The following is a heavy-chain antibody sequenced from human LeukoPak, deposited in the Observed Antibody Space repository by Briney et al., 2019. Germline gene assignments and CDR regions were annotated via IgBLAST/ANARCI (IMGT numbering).Heavy chain of an antibody. Sequence: GSLRLSCAASGFIFSDFAMSWVRQPPGKGLEWIGEINHSGSTNYNPSLKSRVTISVDTSKNQFSLKLSSVTAADTAVYYCARGPGIAVAGIDYWGQGTLVTVSS. J-gene: IGHJ4*02. CDR1: GFIFSDFA. CDR2: INHSGST. D-gene: IGHD6-19*01. CDR3: ARGPGIAVAGIDY. V-gene: IGHV4-34*01.